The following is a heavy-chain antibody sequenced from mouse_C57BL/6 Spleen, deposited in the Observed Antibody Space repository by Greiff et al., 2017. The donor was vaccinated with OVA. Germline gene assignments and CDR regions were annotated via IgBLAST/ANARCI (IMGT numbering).Heavy chain of an antibody. CDR3: ARPYDDDRGDYFDY. Sequence: VQLQESGPELVKPGASVKISCKASGYTFTDYYMNWVKQSPGKSLEWIGDINPNNGGTSYNQKFKGKATLTVDKSSSTAYMELRSLTSEDSAVDYGARPYDDDRGDYFDYWGQGTTLTVSS. J-gene: IGHJ2*01. CDR2: INPNNGGT. V-gene: IGHV1-26*01. CDR1: GYTFTDYY. D-gene: IGHD2-4*01.